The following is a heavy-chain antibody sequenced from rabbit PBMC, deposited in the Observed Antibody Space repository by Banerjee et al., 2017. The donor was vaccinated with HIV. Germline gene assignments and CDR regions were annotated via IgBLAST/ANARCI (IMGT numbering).Heavy chain of an antibody. D-gene: IGHD1-1*01. CDR1: GFDFSNYY. J-gene: IGHJ4*01. CDR3: ARGGNSGYAGFNL. V-gene: IGHV1S7*01. CDR2: INPVFGST. Sequence: QLKESGGGLVQPGRSLKLSCKASGFDFSNYYVSWVRQAPGKGLEWIGYINPVFGSTYYASWVNGRFTISSHDAQNTVSLQLNSLTAADTATYFCARGGNSGYAGFNLWGQGTLVTVS.